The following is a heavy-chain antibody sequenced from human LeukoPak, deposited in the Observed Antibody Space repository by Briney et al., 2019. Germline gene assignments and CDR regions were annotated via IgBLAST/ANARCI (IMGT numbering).Heavy chain of an antibody. J-gene: IGHJ4*02. CDR3: ARGRTYDFWSGYHYYFDY. V-gene: IGHV4-34*01. Sequence: SETLSLTCAVYGGSFSGYYWSWIRQPPGKGLEWIGEINHSGSTNYNPSLKSRVTISVDTSKNPFSLKLSSVTAADTAVYYCARGRTYDFWSGYHYYFDYWGQGTLVTVSS. CDR2: INHSGST. CDR1: GGSFSGYY. D-gene: IGHD3-3*01.